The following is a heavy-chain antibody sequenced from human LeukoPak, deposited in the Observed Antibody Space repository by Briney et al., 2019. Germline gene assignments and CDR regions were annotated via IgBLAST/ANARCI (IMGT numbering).Heavy chain of an antibody. J-gene: IGHJ6*03. D-gene: IGHD2-2*02. V-gene: IGHV4-4*09. CDR1: GGSISSYY. Sequence: SETLSLTCTVSGGSISSYYWSWIRQPPGKGLEWIGYIYTSGSTNYNPSLKSRVTISVDTSKNQFSLKLSSVTAADTAVYYCARYSRQYCSSTSCYNHYYYYMDVWGKGTTVTVSS. CDR2: IYTSGST. CDR3: ARYSRQYCSSTSCYNHYYYYMDV.